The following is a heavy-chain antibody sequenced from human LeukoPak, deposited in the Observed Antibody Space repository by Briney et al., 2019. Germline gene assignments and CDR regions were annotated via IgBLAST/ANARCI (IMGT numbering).Heavy chain of an antibody. CDR1: GFTFSNSV. Sequence: GGSLRLSCVASGFTFSNSVMTWVRQAPGKGLEWVSSILGTGDYTYFANSVKGRFTISRDNSKNTLYLQMNSLRAGDTAIYYSARGSKGTYDYWGQGTLVTVSS. V-gene: IGHV3-23*01. J-gene: IGHJ4*02. CDR2: ILGTGDYT. CDR3: ARGSKGTYDY.